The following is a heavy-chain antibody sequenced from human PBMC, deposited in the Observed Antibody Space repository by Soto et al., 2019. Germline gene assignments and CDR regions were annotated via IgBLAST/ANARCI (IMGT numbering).Heavy chain of an antibody. J-gene: IGHJ4*02. V-gene: IGHV1-24*01. CDR3: ASLTTETVETTGTVDY. D-gene: IGHD4-17*01. CDR1: GYTVTDLS. CDR2: FDPEDGEA. Sequence: ASVKVSCKVSGYTVTDLSMHWVRRTPGKGLEWMGGFDPEDGEAIYAQKFQDRLTMTVDTSTDTVHMELGSLRSEDSAVYYCASLTTETVETTGTVDYWGQGTLVTVSS.